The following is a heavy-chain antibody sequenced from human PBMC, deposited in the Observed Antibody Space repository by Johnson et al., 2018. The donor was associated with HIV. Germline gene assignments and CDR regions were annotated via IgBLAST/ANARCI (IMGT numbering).Heavy chain of an antibody. CDR1: GITFSNAW. Sequence: VQLVESGGGLVKPGGSLRVSCAVSGITFSNAWMSWVRQAPGKGLEWVGRIKSKTDGETADYAAPVTGRFPISRDDSKKTLYLQMNSLKTEDTAVYYCTTDGVGDNIVSAFDMWGQGTMVTVSS. J-gene: IGHJ3*02. V-gene: IGHV3-15*01. CDR2: IKSKTDGETA. D-gene: IGHD2/OR15-2a*01. CDR3: TTDGVGDNIVSAFDM.